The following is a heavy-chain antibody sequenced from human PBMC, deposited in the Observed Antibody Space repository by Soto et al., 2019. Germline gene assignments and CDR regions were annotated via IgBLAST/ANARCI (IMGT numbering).Heavy chain of an antibody. CDR2: ISAYNGNT. CDR1: GYTFTSYG. V-gene: IGHV1-18*01. J-gene: IGHJ4*02. Sequence: ASVKVSCKASGYTFTSYGISWVRQAPGQGLEWMGWISAYNGNTNYAQKLQGRVTMTTDTSTSTAYMELSRLRSDDTAVYYCARDLGYCISTSCYVGSLDYWGQGTLVTVSS. D-gene: IGHD2-2*01. CDR3: ARDLGYCISTSCYVGSLDY.